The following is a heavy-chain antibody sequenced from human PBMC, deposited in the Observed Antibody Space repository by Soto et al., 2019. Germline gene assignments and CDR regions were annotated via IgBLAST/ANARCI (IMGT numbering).Heavy chain of an antibody. J-gene: IGHJ4*02. CDR2: INPSGGST. CDR3: ASQSNPSVASPGEFDY. Sequence: QVQLVQSGAEVKKPGASVKVSCKASGYTFTSYYMHWVRQAPGQGLEWMGIINPSGGSTSYAQKFQGRVTMTRDTSTSTVYMELSSLRSEATAVYYCASQSNPSVASPGEFDYWGQGTLVTVSS. D-gene: IGHD6-19*01. V-gene: IGHV1-46*03. CDR1: GYTFTSYY.